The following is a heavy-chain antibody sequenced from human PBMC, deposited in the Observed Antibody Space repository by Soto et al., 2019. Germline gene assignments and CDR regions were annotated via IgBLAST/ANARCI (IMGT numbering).Heavy chain of an antibody. Sequence: ASVKVSCKASGYTFTSYAMHWVRQAPGQRLEWMGWINAGNGNTKYSQKFQGRVTITRDTSASTAYMELSSLRSEDTAVYYCARDYRWLAPPCYGMDVWGQGNKVTVSS. CDR1: GYTFTSYA. CDR3: ARDYRWLAPPCYGMDV. CDR2: INAGNGNT. D-gene: IGHD6-19*01. J-gene: IGHJ6*02. V-gene: IGHV1-3*01.